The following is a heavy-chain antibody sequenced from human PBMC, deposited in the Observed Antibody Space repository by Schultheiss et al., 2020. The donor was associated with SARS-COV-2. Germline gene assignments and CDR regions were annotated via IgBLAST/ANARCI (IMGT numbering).Heavy chain of an antibody. D-gene: IGHD6-19*01. CDR3: ARDQTSGWPTYWYFDL. Sequence: SVKVSCKASGGIFNKYAISWVRQAPGQGLEWMGGIFPNLDTANYAQKFQGRVTITADKSTSTVHMELSSLTSEDTAVYYCARDQTSGWPTYWYFDLWGRGTLVTVSS. CDR1: GGIFNKYA. V-gene: IGHV1-69*10. J-gene: IGHJ2*01. CDR2: IFPNLDTA.